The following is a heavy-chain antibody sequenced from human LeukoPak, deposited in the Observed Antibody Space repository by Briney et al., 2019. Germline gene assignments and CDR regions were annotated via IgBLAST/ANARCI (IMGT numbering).Heavy chain of an antibody. CDR2: IYDSGTT. CDR3: AGRRSSGWYAY. D-gene: IGHD6-19*01. Sequence: TGGSLRLSCAASGFTFSSYSMNWVRQAPGKGLEWVSVIYDSGTTYYADSVKGRFLIFRDTSKNTVDLQVNSLRVEDTAVYYCAGRRSSGWYAYWGQGTLVTVSS. CDR1: GFTFSSYS. J-gene: IGHJ4*02. V-gene: IGHV3-53*01.